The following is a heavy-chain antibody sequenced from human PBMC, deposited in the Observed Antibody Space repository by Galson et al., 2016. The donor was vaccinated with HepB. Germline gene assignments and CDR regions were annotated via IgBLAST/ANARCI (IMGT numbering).Heavy chain of an antibody. D-gene: IGHD3-16*01. CDR1: GFTFSSYA. V-gene: IGHV3-30*04. CDR3: ARGGNYAGS. Sequence: SLRLSCAASGFTFSSYAMHWVRQAPGKGLEWVAVISYDGENEYYADSVKGRFTISRDNSKNTLYLQMSSLIAEDTAVYYCARGGNYAGSWGQGTLVTVSS. J-gene: IGHJ4*02. CDR2: ISYDGENE.